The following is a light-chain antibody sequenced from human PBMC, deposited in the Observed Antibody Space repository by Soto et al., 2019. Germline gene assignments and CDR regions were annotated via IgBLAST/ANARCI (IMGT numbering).Light chain of an antibody. CDR3: GTWDSSLSAGV. CDR2: ENN. V-gene: IGLV1-51*02. J-gene: IGLJ2*01. CDR1: SSNIGNNY. Sequence: QSALTQPPSVPAAPGQKVTISCSGSSSNIGNNYVSWYQQLPGTAPKLLIYENNKRPSGIPDRFSGSKSGTSATLGITGLQTGDEADYYCGTWDSSLSAGVFGGGTKLTVL.